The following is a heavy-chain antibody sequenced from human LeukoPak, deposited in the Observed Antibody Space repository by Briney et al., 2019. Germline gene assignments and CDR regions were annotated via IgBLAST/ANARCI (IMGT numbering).Heavy chain of an antibody. V-gene: IGHV3-48*01. CDR3: AREHTPYGSGCTAAY. CDR1: GFTFSRYG. Sequence: PGGSLRLSCAASGFTFSRYGMNWVRQATGKGLEWVSYISPSSSTIYYADSGKGRFTVSRDNAKNSLYLQLNSLRAEDTAVYYCAREHTPYGSGCTAAYWGQGTLGTVSS. J-gene: IGHJ4*02. CDR2: ISPSSSTI. D-gene: IGHD6-19*01.